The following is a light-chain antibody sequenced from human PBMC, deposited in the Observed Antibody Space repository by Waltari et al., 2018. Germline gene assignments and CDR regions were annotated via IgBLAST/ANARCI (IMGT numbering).Light chain of an antibody. CDR1: QSVSSY. V-gene: IGKV3-11*01. J-gene: IGKJ2*01. CDR3: QQRSNWPGT. Sequence: EXXLXQSPXTLXLSPGERATLSCRASQSVSSYLAWYQQKPGQAPRLLIYDASNRATGIPARFSGSGSGTDFTLTISSLEPEDFAVYYCQQRSNWPGTFGQGTKLEIK. CDR2: DAS.